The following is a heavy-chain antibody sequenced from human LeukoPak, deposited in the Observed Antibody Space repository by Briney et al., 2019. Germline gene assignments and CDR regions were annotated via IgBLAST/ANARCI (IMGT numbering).Heavy chain of an antibody. CDR3: ARRYYYDSSGQLGPFDY. V-gene: IGHV1-69*04. Sequence: ASVKVSCKASGGTFSSYAISWVRQAPGQGLEWMGRIIPILGIANYAQKSQGRVTITADKSTSTAYMELSSLRSEDTAVYYCARRYYYDSSGQLGPFDYWGQGTLVTVSS. J-gene: IGHJ4*02. D-gene: IGHD3-22*01. CDR1: GGTFSSYA. CDR2: IIPILGIA.